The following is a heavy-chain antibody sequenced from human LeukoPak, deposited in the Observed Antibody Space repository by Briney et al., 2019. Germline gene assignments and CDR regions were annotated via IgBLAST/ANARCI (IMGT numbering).Heavy chain of an antibody. Sequence: ASVTVSYKASGYTFTIYYMHWVRQAPGQGLERMGVINPSGGSTSYAQKFQGRVTMTRDMSTSTVYMELSSLRSEDTAVYYCARAVSPYSSSSEVDYWGQGTLVTVSS. CDR3: ARAVSPYSSSSEVDY. CDR2: INPSGGST. V-gene: IGHV1-46*01. J-gene: IGHJ4*02. CDR1: GYTFTIYY. D-gene: IGHD6-6*01.